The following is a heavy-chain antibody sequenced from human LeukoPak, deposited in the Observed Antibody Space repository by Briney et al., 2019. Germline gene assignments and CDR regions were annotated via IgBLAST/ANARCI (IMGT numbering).Heavy chain of an antibody. D-gene: IGHD3-22*01. J-gene: IGHJ4*02. CDR3: ARDRTHYYDSSGYLGPYYFDY. V-gene: IGHV4-59*01. CDR1: GGSISSYY. Sequence: SETLSLTCTVSGGSISSYYWSWIRQPPGKGLEWIGYIYYSGSTNYNPSLKSRVTISVDTSKNQFSLKLSSVTAADTAVYYCARDRTHYYDSSGYLGPYYFDYWGLGTLVTVSS. CDR2: IYYSGST.